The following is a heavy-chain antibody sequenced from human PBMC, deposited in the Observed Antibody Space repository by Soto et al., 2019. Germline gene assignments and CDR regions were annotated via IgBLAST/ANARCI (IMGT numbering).Heavy chain of an antibody. D-gene: IGHD2-15*01. Sequence: QVQLVESGGGVVQPGRSLRLSCAASGFTFSSYGMHWVRQAPGKGLEWVAVISYDGSNKYYADSVKGRFTISRDNSKNTLYQKMNSLRAEDTAVYYCAKDQVSVVVAAPVDYWGQGTLVNVSS. V-gene: IGHV3-30*18. CDR1: GFTFSSYG. CDR2: ISYDGSNK. J-gene: IGHJ4*02. CDR3: AKDQVSVVVAAPVDY.